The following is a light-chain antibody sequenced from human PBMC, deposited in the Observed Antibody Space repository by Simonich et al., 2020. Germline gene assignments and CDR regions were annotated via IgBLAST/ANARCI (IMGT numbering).Light chain of an antibody. V-gene: IGLV2-8*01. CDR3: SSYAGSNPL. CDR2: EVS. Sequence: QSALTQPPSASGSPGQSVTISCTGTSSDVGGYNYVSWYQQHPGKAPKLMIYEVSKRPSVVPDRVSGSKSGNTASLTVSGLQAEDEADYYCSSYAGSNPLFGGGTKLTVL. CDR1: SSDVGGYNY. J-gene: IGLJ2*01.